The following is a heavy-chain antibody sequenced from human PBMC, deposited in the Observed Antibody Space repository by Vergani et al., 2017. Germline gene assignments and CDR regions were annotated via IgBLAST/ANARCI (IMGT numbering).Heavy chain of an antibody. V-gene: IGHV4-61*01. CDR1: GGSVSSGSYY. Sequence: QVQLQESGPGLVKPSETLSLTCTVSGGSVSSGSYYWSWIRQPPGKGLELIVYIYYSGSTNYNPSLKSRVNISVDTSKHQFSLKLSSVTAADTAVYYCARVWSTTTVVTPGGNYYYYGMDVWGQGTTVTVSS. D-gene: IGHD4-23*01. J-gene: IGHJ6*02. CDR3: ARVWSTTTVVTPGGNYYYYGMDV. CDR2: IYYSGST.